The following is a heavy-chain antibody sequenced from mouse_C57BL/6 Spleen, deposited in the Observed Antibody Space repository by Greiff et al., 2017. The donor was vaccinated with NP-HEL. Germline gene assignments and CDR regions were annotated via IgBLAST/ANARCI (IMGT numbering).Heavy chain of an antibody. CDR2: ISDGGSYT. CDR3: ASLYYGNYYAMDY. Sequence: DVKLVESGGGLVKPGGSLKLSCAASGFTFSSYAMSWVRQTPEKRLEWVATISDGGSYTYYPDNVKGRFTISRDNAKKNLYLQMSHLKSEDTAMYYCASLYYGNYYAMDYWGQGTSVTVSS. J-gene: IGHJ4*01. CDR1: GFTFSSYA. D-gene: IGHD2-1*01. V-gene: IGHV5-4*03.